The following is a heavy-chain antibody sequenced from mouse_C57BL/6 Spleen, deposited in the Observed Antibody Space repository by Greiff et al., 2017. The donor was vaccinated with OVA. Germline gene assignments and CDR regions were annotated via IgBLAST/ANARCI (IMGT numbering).Heavy chain of an antibody. CDR2: IDPSVSYT. V-gene: IGHV1-50*01. J-gene: IGHJ1*03. CDR3: AKTVVATEWYFDV. CDR1: GYTFTSYW. D-gene: IGHD1-1*01. Sequence: QVQLQQPGAELVKPGASVKLSCKASGYTFTSYWMQWVKQRPGQGLAWIGEIDPSVSYTNYNHKFKGKATLTVDTPSSTAYMQPSSLTSGGSAVYYCAKTVVATEWYFDVWGTGTTVTVSS.